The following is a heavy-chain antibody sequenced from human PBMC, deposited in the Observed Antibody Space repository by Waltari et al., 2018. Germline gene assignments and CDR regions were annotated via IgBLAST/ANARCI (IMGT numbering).Heavy chain of an antibody. V-gene: IGHV3-48*03. D-gene: IGHD2-15*01. Sequence: EVQLVESGGTLAQPGGSLRLSCVASGFPFSDYEMNWVGQVPGKGLEWVSYIGSSGSTIYYADSVRGRFTISRDNAKNSLYLEMSSLRAEDTALYYCARDGGAYCNGGNCSPFEQWGQGTLVTVSS. CDR2: IGSSGSTI. CDR3: ARDGGAYCNGGNCSPFEQ. CDR1: GFPFSDYE. J-gene: IGHJ4*02.